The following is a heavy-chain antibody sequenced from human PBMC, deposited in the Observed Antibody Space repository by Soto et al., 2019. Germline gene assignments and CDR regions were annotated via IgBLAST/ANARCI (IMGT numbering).Heavy chain of an antibody. CDR3: ARHGNSGDYTFDY. D-gene: IGHD4-17*01. V-gene: IGHV4-59*08. CDR2: IYYSGST. CDR1: GGSINSYY. J-gene: IGHJ4*02. Sequence: SETLSLTCTASGGSINSYYWSWIRQPPGKGLQWIGYIYYSGSTKFNPSLKGRVTISVDTSKNQFSLKVNSVTAADTAVYYCARHGNSGDYTFDYSGQATLVTVSS.